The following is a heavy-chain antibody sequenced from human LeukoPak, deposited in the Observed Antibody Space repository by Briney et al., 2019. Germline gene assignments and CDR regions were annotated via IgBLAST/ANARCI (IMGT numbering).Heavy chain of an antibody. J-gene: IGHJ4*02. CDR1: GFPFSSAW. CDR2: IKSESDGGTT. D-gene: IGHD3-22*01. V-gene: IGHV3-15*01. Sequence: GGSLRLSCAVSGFPFSSAWMSWVRQAPGKGLEWVGRIKSESDGGTTSYAAPVEGRFTISRDDPKNTLSLQMKSLKTEDTAVYYCALIGGSGYYEDYWGQGTLVTVSS. CDR3: ALIGGSGYYEDY.